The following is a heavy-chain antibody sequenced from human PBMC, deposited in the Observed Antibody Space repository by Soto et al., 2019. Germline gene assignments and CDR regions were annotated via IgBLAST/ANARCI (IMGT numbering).Heavy chain of an antibody. J-gene: IGHJ6*02. CDR3: ARTSEAGKYYYGMDV. V-gene: IGHV5-51*01. CDR2: IYPGDSDT. D-gene: IGHD6-13*01. CDR1: GYIFTDYW. Sequence: GESLKISCKAFGYIFTDYWVGWVRQTPGKGLEWMGIIYPGDSDTRYPQHFKGPVKISDDKSISTHYSQCRRLKPSDTPMYQCARTSEAGKYYYGMDVWGQGTTVTVSS.